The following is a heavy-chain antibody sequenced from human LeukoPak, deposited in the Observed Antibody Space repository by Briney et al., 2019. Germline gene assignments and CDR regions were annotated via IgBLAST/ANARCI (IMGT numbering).Heavy chain of an antibody. CDR2: IYYSGST. CDR3: ATSRDCYKVDY. D-gene: IGHD5-24*01. Sequence: SETLSLTCTVSGVSISSYYWSWIRQPPGKGLEWIGYIYYSGSTNYNPSLKSRVTISVDTSKNQFSLKLSSVTAADTAVYYCATSRDCYKVDYWGQGTLVTVSS. J-gene: IGHJ4*02. V-gene: IGHV4-59*01. CDR1: GVSISSYY.